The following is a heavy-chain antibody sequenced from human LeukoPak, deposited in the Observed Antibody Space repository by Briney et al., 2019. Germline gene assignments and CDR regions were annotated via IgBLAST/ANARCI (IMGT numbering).Heavy chain of an antibody. CDR3: ARKGIQKGGYYNSSGSPFDY. CDR1: GYTFTSYA. CDR2: INTNTGNP. D-gene: IGHD3-22*01. J-gene: IGHJ4*02. V-gene: IGHV7-4-1*02. Sequence: ASVKVSCKASGYTFTSYAMNWVRQAPGQGLEWMGWINTNTGNPTYAQGFTGRFVFSLDTSVSTAYLQISSLKAVDTAVYYCARKGIQKGGYYNSSGSPFDYWGQETLVTVPS.